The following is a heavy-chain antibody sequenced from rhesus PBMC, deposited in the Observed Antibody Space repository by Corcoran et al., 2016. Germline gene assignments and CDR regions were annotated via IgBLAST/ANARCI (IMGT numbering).Heavy chain of an antibody. Sequence: QVQLQESGPGLVKPSETLSLTCAVPGYSISSGYYWGWICHPPGRWLDWIGSIYGSGGNNYLNPSLKRRVTLSVDTSTNQFSRKLSAVTAADTAVYYCARVGSSWSEWDTVGTEWYFDLWGPGTPITISS. V-gene: IGHV4S14*01. D-gene: IGHD5-42*01. CDR3: ARVGSSWSEWDTVGTEWYFDL. CDR1: GYSISSGYY. J-gene: IGHJ2*01. CDR2: IYGSGGNN.